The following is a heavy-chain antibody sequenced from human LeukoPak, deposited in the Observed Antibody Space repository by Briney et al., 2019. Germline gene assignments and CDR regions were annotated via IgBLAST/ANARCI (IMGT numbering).Heavy chain of an antibody. V-gene: IGHV1-18*01. CDR2: ISGYNDNT. J-gene: IGHJ3*02. CDR1: GYTFTSYG. Sequence: ASVKVSCKASGYTFTSYGISWVRQAPGQGLEWMGWISGYNDNTDYAQKLQGRVTMTTDTSTSTAYMELRSLRSDDTAVYYCAREILYYYDSSGYYFRGAFDIWGQGTMVTVSS. CDR3: AREILYYYDSSGYYFRGAFDI. D-gene: IGHD3-22*01.